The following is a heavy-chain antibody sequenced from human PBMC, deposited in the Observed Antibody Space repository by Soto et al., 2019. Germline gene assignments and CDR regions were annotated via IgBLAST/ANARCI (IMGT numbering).Heavy chain of an antibody. CDR1: GGSFSGYY. Sequence: SETLSLTCAVYGGSFSGYYWSWIRQPPGKGLEWIGEINHSGSTNYNPSLKSRVTISVDTSKNQFSLKLSSVTAADTAVYYCARGVRGSWCWNYWGQGTLVTVSS. V-gene: IGHV4-34*01. CDR3: ARGVRGSWCWNY. CDR2: INHSGST. J-gene: IGHJ4*02. D-gene: IGHD6-13*01.